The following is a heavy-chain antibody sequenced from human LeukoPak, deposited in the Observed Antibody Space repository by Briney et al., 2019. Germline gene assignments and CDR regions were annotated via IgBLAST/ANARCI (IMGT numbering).Heavy chain of an antibody. Sequence: SETLSLTCTVSGGSISSYYWSWIRQPPGKGLEWIGYIYYSGSTNYNPSLKSRVTISVDTSKNQFSLKLSSVTAADTAVYYCARDKGGFDPWGQGTLVTVSS. V-gene: IGHV4-59*01. CDR3: ARDKGGFDP. J-gene: IGHJ5*02. CDR1: GGSISSYY. D-gene: IGHD3-16*01. CDR2: IYYSGST.